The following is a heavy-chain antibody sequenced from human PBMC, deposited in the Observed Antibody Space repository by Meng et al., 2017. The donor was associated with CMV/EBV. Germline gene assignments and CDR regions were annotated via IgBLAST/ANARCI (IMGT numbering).Heavy chain of an antibody. Sequence: GESLKISCAASGFTFSSYGMHWVRQAPGKGLEWVAFIRYDGSNKYYADSVKGRFTISRDNSKNTLYLQMNSLRAEDTAVYYCTTDQPVHYDFWSGYTSRDYYYYGMDVWGQGTTVTVSS. CDR2: IRYDGSNK. CDR1: GFTFSSYG. J-gene: IGHJ6*02. V-gene: IGHV3-30*02. CDR3: TTDQPVHYDFWSGYTSRDYYYYGMDV. D-gene: IGHD3-3*01.